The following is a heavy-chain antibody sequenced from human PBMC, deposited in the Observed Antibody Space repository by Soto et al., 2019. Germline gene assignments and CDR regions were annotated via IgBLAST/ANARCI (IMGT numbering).Heavy chain of an antibody. V-gene: IGHV3-48*02. Sequence: EVQLVESGGGLIQPGGSLRLSCAASGFIFNTYSMNWVRQAPGKGLEWVSYISGSSQTIFYADSVRGRFTISRDNANNPTDLQMVSLRDEDTAGYYCARTLSWRRGPFDSWGQGTLVTVSS. CDR3: ARTLSWRRGPFDS. D-gene: IGHD2-15*01. CDR2: ISGSSQTI. J-gene: IGHJ4*02. CDR1: GFIFNTYS.